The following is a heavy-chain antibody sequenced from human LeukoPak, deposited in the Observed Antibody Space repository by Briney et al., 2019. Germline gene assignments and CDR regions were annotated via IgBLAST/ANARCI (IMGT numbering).Heavy chain of an antibody. CDR2: ISGDGGST. Sequence: PGGSLRLSCAASGFTLDDYAMHWVRQAPGKGLGWVSLISGDGGSTYYADSVKGRFTISRDNSKNSLYLQMNSLRTEDTALYYCAKEPSYGYGYWGQGTLVTVSS. J-gene: IGHJ4*02. D-gene: IGHD5-18*01. CDR3: AKEPSYGYGY. CDR1: GFTLDDYA. V-gene: IGHV3-43*02.